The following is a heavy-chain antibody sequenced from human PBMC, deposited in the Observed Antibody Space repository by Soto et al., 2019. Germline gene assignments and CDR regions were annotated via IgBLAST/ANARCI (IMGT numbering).Heavy chain of an antibody. J-gene: IGHJ6*02. CDR3: ARQGPLYYYYGMDV. CDR1: GGSIISSSCC. V-gene: IGHV4-39*01. CDR2: IYYSGST. D-gene: IGHD3-10*01. Sequence: SETLSLTCSVSGGSIISSSCCRGWIRKPPGKGLEWIGSIYYSGSTYCNPSLKSRVTISVDTSKNQFSLKLSSVTAADTAVYYCARQGPLYYYYGMDVWGQGTTVTVSS.